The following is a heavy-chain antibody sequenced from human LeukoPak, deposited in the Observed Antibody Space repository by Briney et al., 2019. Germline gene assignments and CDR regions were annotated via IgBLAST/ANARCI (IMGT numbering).Heavy chain of an antibody. J-gene: IGHJ4*02. Sequence: GGSLRLSCAASGFTFSSYSMNWVRQAPGKGLEWVSSISSSSSYIYYADSVKGRFTISRDNAKNSLYLQMDSLRAEDTAVYYCARVSRIAVAGLTEFDYWGQGTLVTVSS. CDR2: ISSSSSYI. D-gene: IGHD6-19*01. V-gene: IGHV3-21*01. CDR1: GFTFSSYS. CDR3: ARVSRIAVAGLTEFDY.